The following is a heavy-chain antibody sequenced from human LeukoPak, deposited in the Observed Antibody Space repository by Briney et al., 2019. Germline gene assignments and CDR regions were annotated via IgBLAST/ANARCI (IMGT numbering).Heavy chain of an antibody. CDR2: LYTSGST. CDR3: ARAYCGGDCYSSAVDY. CDR1: GASISTYY. D-gene: IGHD2-21*02. Sequence: LETLSLTCTVSGASISTYYWSWIRQPAGKGLEWIGRLYTSGSTYYNPSLKSRVTISVDTSKNQFSLKLSSVTAADTAVYYCARAYCGGDCYSSAVDYWGQGTLVTASS. V-gene: IGHV4-4*07. J-gene: IGHJ4*02.